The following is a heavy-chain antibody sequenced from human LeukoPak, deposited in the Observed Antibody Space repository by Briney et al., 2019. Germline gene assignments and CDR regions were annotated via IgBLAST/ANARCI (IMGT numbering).Heavy chain of an antibody. CDR3: ARGGSYWTFDY. CDR2: IFASGST. V-gene: IGHV4-61*02. D-gene: IGHD1-26*01. J-gene: IGHJ4*02. Sequence: PSETLSLTCTVSGGSISSGNFYWSWIRQPAGKGLEWIGRIFASGSTDYNPSLKSRVTISVDTSRYQFSLELTSVTAADTAVYYCARGGSYWTFDYWGQGALVTVSS. CDR1: GGSISSGNFY.